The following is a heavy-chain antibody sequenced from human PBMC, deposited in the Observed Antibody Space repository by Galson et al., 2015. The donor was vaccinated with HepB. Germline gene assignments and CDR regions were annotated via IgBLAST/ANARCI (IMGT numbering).Heavy chain of an antibody. J-gene: IGHJ4*02. CDR1: GYTFTGYY. CDR2: INPNSGGT. Sequence: SVKVSCKASGYTFTGYYMHWVRQAPGQGLEWMGRINPNSGGTNYAQKFQGRVTMTRDTSISTAYMELSRLRSDDTAVYYCARDPTPYDSSVSGYWGQGTLVTVSS. CDR3: ARDPTPYDSSVSGY. V-gene: IGHV1-2*06. D-gene: IGHD3-22*01.